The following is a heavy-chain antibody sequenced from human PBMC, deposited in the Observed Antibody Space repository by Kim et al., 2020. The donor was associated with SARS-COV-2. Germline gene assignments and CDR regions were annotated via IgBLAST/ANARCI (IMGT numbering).Heavy chain of an antibody. D-gene: IGHD3-22*01. CDR2: ISSISSTI. CDR1: GFTFSSYS. V-gene: IGHV3-48*02. Sequence: GGSLRLSCAASGFTFSSYSMNWVRQAPGKGLEWVSYISSISSTIYYADSVKGRFTISRDNAKNSLYLQMNSLRDADTAVYYCASFITYYYDSSGYEHPKYYYYGMDVWGQATTVTVSS. J-gene: IGHJ6*02. CDR3: ASFITYYYDSSGYEHPKYYYYGMDV.